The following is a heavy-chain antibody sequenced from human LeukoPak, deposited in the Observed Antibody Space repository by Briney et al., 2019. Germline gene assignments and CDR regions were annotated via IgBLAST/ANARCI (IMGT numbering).Heavy chain of an antibody. V-gene: IGHV4-59*01. J-gene: IGHJ6*03. Sequence: SETLSLTCAVSGASISSYYWSWIRQPPGKGLEWIGLFYYSGSTNYNPSLKSRVTISVDTSKNQFSLKLSSVTAADTAVYYCARDRSSGWRLNYYYYYMDVWGKGTTVTVSS. CDR2: FYYSGST. CDR3: ARDRSSGWRLNYYYYYMDV. D-gene: IGHD6-19*01. CDR1: GASISSYY.